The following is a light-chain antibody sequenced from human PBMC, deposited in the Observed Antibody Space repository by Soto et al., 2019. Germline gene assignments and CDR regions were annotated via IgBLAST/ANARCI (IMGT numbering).Light chain of an antibody. CDR1: QSLLYSSNNKNY. J-gene: IGKJ1*01. Sequence: DIVLTQSPDSLAVSLGERATINCKSSQSLLYSSNNKNYLAWYQRKPGQPPNLLIYLASTRESGVPDRFSGSGSGTDFTLTISSLQAEDVAVYYCQQYLSIPRTFGQGTKVEIK. V-gene: IGKV4-1*01. CDR3: QQYLSIPRT. CDR2: LAS.